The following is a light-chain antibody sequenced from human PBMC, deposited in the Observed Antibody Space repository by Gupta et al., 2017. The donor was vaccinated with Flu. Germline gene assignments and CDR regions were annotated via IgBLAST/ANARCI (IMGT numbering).Light chain of an antibody. Sequence: IQMTQSPSSLSASVGDRITITCQAGRDVTTYVNWYQQKPGRAPRLIIYDASNLETGVPTRFSGRDSGTDFTLTISSLQPEDSATYYCQQCHSRPLTFGGGTKVEIK. V-gene: IGKV1-33*01. CDR2: DAS. CDR1: RDVTTY. CDR3: QQCHSRPLT. J-gene: IGKJ4*01.